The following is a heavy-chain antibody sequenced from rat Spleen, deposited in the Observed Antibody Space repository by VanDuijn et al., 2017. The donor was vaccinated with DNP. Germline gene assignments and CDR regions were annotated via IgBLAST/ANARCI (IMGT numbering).Heavy chain of an antibody. CDR2: ISYEGSGT. J-gene: IGHJ2*01. CDR3: TIASTEGFPY. D-gene: IGHD1-11*01. Sequence: EVQLVESGGGLVQPGRSLKLSCAASGFTFSDYYMAWVRQAPKKGLEWVASISYEGSGTYYGDSVKGRFTISRDNAKSTLYLQMNSLRSEDTATYYCTIASTEGFPYWGQGVMVTVSS. CDR1: GFTFSDYY. V-gene: IGHV5-22*01.